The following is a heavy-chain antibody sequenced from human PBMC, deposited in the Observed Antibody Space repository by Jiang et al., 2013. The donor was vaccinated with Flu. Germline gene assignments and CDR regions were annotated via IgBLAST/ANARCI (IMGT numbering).Heavy chain of an antibody. CDR3: AKHFSRRGLESSGHY. D-gene: IGHD6-6*01. J-gene: IGHJ4*02. V-gene: IGHV4-34*01. Sequence: SCGVYGGSLRGYSWYWIRQPPGMGLEWIGEIDRSGSANYNPSLKSRVTISVDTSKNQFSLKLSSVTAADTAYYYCAKHFSRRGLESSGHYWGPGTLVTVSS. CDR1: GGSLRGYS. CDR2: IDRSGSA.